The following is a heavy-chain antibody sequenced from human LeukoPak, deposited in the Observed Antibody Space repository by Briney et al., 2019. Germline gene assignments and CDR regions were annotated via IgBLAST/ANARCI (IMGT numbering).Heavy chain of an antibody. J-gene: IGHJ4*02. Sequence: PGRSLRLSCAASGFTFSSYGMHWVRQAPGKGLEWVAVISYDGSNKYYADSVKGRFTISRDNSKNTLYLQMNSLRAEDTAVYYCAKDFAKLEYCSGGSCYSGYFDYWGQGTLVTVSS. D-gene: IGHD2-15*01. CDR1: GFTFSSYG. CDR3: AKDFAKLEYCSGGSCYSGYFDY. V-gene: IGHV3-30*18. CDR2: ISYDGSNK.